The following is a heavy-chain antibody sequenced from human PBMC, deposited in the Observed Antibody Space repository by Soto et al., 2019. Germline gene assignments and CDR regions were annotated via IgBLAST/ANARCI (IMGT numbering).Heavy chain of an antibody. CDR1: GGSISSGGYS. CDR3: ARGWTSYYFDY. V-gene: IGHV4-30-2*01. Sequence: PSETLSLTCAVSGGSISSGGYSWSWIRQPPGKGLEWIGYIYHSGSTYYNPSLKSRVTISVDRSKNQFSLKLSSVTAADTAVYYCARGWTSYYFDYWGQGTLVTAPQ. J-gene: IGHJ4*02. CDR2: IYHSGST. D-gene: IGHD3-10*01.